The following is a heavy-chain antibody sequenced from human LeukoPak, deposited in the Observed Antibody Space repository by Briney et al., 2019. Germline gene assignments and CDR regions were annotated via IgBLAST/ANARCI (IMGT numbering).Heavy chain of an antibody. D-gene: IGHD6-13*01. CDR3: ASIGTAGIDY. CDR1: GASISSSSYY. Sequence: SETLSLTCTVSGASISSSSYYWGWIRQPPGKGLEWIGSIYYGGSTYYNPSLKSRVSKSADAFKNQFSLKLRSVTAADTAVYYCASIGTAGIDYWGQGTLVTVSS. V-gene: IGHV4-39*01. CDR2: IYYGGST. J-gene: IGHJ4*02.